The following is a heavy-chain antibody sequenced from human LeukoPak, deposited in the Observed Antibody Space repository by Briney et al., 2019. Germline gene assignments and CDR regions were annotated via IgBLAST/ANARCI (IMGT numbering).Heavy chain of an antibody. D-gene: IGHD6-13*01. V-gene: IGHV4-30-2*01. CDR1: GGSISSGGYS. CDR2: IYHSGST. J-gene: IGHJ4*02. CDR3: ARGVYIAAAQYAY. Sequence: SETLSLTCAVSGGSISSGGYSWSWIRQPPGKGLEWIGYIYHSGSTYYNPSLKSRVTISVDTSKNQFSLKLSSVTAADTAVYYCARGVYIAAAQYAYWGQGTLVTVSS.